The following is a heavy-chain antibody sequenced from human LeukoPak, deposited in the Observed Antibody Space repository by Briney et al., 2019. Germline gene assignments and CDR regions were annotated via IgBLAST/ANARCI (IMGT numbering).Heavy chain of an antibody. D-gene: IGHD3-9*01. CDR3: ARGGVLRYFDGDY. Sequence: SVKVSCKASGGTFSSYAISWVRQAPGQGLEWMGGIIPIFGTANYAQKFQGRVTITADESTSTAYMELSSLRSEDTAVYYCARGGVLRYFDGDYWGQGTLVTVSS. CDR2: IIPIFGTA. CDR1: GGTFSSYA. J-gene: IGHJ4*02. V-gene: IGHV1-69*13.